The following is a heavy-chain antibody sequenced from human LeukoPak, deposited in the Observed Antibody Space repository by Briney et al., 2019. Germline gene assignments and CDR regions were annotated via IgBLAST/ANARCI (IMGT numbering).Heavy chain of an antibody. D-gene: IGHD3-16*02. CDR2: INHSGST. J-gene: IGHJ4*02. CDR3: ARAEIKLYNQRRYYFDY. CDR1: VGSFSGYY. Sequence: SETLSLTCAVYVGSFSGYYWSWIPHPPGRGLERIGEINHSGSTNYNPSLKSRVTISVDTSKNQFSLKLSSVTAADTAVYYCARAEIKLYNQRRYYFDYWGQGTLVTVSS. V-gene: IGHV4-34*01.